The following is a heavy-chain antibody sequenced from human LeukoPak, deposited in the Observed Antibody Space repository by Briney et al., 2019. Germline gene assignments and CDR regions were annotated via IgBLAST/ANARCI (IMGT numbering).Heavy chain of an antibody. V-gene: IGHV3-64*01. CDR2: ISSNGGST. CDR1: GFTFSSYA. J-gene: IGHJ3*02. D-gene: IGHD2-2*01. CDR3: ARDLVGVPAAIGVFAFDI. Sequence: GGSLRLSCAASGFTFSSYAMHWVRQAPGKGLEYVSAISSNGGSTYYANSVKGRFTISRDNSKNTLYLQMGSLRAEDMAVYYCARDLVGVPAAIGVFAFDIWGQGTMVTVSS.